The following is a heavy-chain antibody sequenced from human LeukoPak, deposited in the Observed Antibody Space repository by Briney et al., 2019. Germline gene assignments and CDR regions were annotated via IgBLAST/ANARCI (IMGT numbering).Heavy chain of an antibody. J-gene: IGHJ4*02. V-gene: IGHV4-34*01. CDR2: INRSGST. CDR1: GGSFSGYY. CDR3: ARGRRRSSSSKFDY. D-gene: IGHD6-6*01. Sequence: PSETLSLTCAVYGGSFSGYYWSWIRQPPGKGLEWIGEINRSGSTNYNPSLKSRVTISVDTSKNQFSLKLSSVTAADTAVYYCARGRRRSSSSKFDYWGQGTLVTVSS.